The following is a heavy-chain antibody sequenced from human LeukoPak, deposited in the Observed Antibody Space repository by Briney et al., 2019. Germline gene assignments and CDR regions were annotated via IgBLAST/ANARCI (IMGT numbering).Heavy chain of an antibody. CDR1: GFPVSSNY. CDR2: IYSSGST. J-gene: IGHJ4*02. CDR3: ARDLYGVSHDY. V-gene: IGHV3-53*01. Sequence: PGGPLSLSCAASGFPVSSNYMNWVRQAPGKGLEWVSVIYSSGSTYYADSVKGRFTISRDNSKNTLYLQMNSLRAEDTAVYYCARDLYGVSHDYWGQGTLVTVSS. D-gene: IGHD4-17*01.